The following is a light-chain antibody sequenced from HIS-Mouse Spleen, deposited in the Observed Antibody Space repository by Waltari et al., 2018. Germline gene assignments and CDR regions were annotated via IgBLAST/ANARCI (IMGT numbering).Light chain of an antibody. V-gene: IGLV3-10*01. CDR1: ALPKKY. CDR3: YSTDSSGNHWV. J-gene: IGLJ3*02. Sequence: SYELTQTPSVSVSPGHTARITCSGDALPKKYAYWYQQKSGQAPVLVIYEDSKRPSGIPERFSGSSSGTMATLTISGAQVEDEADYYCYSTDSSGNHWVFGGGTKLTVL. CDR2: EDS.